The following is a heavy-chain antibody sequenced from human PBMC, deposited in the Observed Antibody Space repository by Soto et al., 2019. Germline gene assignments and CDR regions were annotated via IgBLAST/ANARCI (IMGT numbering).Heavy chain of an antibody. CDR2: IYYSGST. V-gene: IGHV4-39*01. CDR3: ARHPESGDALNYNKGMEV. Sequence: SETLSLTCTVSGGSISSSSYYWGWIRQPPGKGLEWIGSIYYSGSTYYNPSLKSRVTISVDTSKNQFSLKLSSVTAADTAVSYWARHPESGDALNYNKGMEVGGQGPRFTVSS. J-gene: IGHJ6*02. CDR1: GGSISSSSYY. D-gene: IGHD6-25*01.